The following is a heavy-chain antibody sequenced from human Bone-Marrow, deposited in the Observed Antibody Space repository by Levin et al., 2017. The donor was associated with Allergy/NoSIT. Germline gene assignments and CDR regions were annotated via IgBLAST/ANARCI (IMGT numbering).Heavy chain of an antibody. CDR1: GFTFSHVW. CDR2: VKSKTAGGTT. D-gene: IGHD1-1*01. CDR3: TTGLIHSSYIQHAFDI. V-gene: IGHV3-15*01. J-gene: IGHJ3*02. Sequence: LSLTCATSGFTFSHVWMTWVRQAPGKGLEWVGRVKSKTAGGTTDYAAPVTGRFTISRDDSKSTVYLQMNGLKTEDTAVYYCTTGLIHSSYIQHAFDIWGQGTMVTVSS.